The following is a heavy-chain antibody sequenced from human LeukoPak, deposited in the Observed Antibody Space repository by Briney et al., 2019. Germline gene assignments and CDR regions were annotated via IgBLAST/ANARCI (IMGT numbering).Heavy chain of an antibody. V-gene: IGHV4-61*01. J-gene: IGHJ3*02. CDR1: GGSVSSGLHY. CDR2: VYYNGNF. CDR3: ARDLASYYDSSGYFDAFDI. D-gene: IGHD3-22*01. Sequence: PSETLSLTCTVSGGSVSSGLHYWNWIRQPPGKGLEWMGYVYYNGNFNDNPSLESRVTMSLDTSKNQSSLRLSSVTAADTAVYYCARDLASYYDSSGYFDAFDIWGQGKMVTVSS.